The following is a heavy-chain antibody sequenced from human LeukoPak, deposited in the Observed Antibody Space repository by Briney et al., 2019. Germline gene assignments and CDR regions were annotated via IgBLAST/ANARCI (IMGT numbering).Heavy chain of an antibody. Sequence: ASVKVSCKASGYTFTSYYMHWVRQAPGQGLEWMGIINPTTGDTTYAQKFQGRLTMTRDMSTSTVYMELSSLTSEDTAVYYCARDSRYYYDSSGRGGAFDYWGQGTLVTVSS. CDR2: INPTTGDT. D-gene: IGHD3-22*01. J-gene: IGHJ4*02. CDR1: GYTFTSYY. CDR3: ARDSRYYYDSSGRGGAFDY. V-gene: IGHV1-46*01.